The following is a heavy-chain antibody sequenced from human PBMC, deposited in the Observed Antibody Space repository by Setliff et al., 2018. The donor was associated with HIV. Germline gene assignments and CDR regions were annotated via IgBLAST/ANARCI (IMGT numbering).Heavy chain of an antibody. Sequence: ASVKVSCKGSGYSFTGYWMHWVRQAPGQGLEWMGRINPHSGVTNYAQKFQGRVTMTRDTSIATAYMDLSRLTSDDTAVYYCAKDSDFGGTTNWFDPWGQGTLVTVSS. D-gene: IGHD3-10*01. CDR1: GYSFTGYW. CDR3: AKDSDFGGTTNWFDP. J-gene: IGHJ5*02. CDR2: INPHSGVT. V-gene: IGHV1-2*06.